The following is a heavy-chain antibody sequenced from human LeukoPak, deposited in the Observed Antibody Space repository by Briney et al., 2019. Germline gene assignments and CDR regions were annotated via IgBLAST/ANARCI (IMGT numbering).Heavy chain of an antibody. J-gene: IGHJ4*02. V-gene: IGHV4-61*02. Sequence: KASETLSLTCTVSGGSISSGSYYWSWIRQPAGKGLEWIGRIYTSGSTSYNPSLKSRVTISVDTSKNQFSLKLSSVTAADTAVYYCARERITMIVVVNGPFDYWGQGTLVTVSS. CDR3: ARERITMIVVVNGPFDY. CDR1: GGSISSGSYY. D-gene: IGHD3-22*01. CDR2: IYTSGST.